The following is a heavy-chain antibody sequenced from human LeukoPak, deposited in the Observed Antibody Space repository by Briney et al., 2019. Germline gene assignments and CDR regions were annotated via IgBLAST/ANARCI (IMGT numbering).Heavy chain of an antibody. CDR1: GGSFSGYY. V-gene: IGHV4-34*01. CDR3: ARPYGSGSYYNVLWFDP. J-gene: IGHJ5*02. D-gene: IGHD3-10*01. CDR2: INHSGST. Sequence: PSETLSLTCAVYGGSFSGYYWCWIRQPPGKGLEWIGEINHSGSTNYNPSLKSRVTISVDTSKNQFSLKLSSVTAADTAVYYCARPYGSGSYYNVLWFDPWGQGTLVTVSS.